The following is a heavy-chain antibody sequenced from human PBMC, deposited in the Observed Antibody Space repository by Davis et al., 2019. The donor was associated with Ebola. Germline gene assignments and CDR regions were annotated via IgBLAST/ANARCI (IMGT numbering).Heavy chain of an antibody. CDR1: GYIFTGYY. CDR2: INPNTDDR. D-gene: IGHD2-2*01. CDR3: ARESGYCSSTSCSKQSFDY. Sequence: ASVKVSCKTSGYIFTGYYMHWVRQAPGQGLEWMGWINPNTDDRGHVQKFQDRVTMTRDTSINTVYMQLSGVTSDDTAVYFCARESGYCSSTSCSKQSFDYWGQGTLVTVSS. J-gene: IGHJ4*02. V-gene: IGHV1-2*02.